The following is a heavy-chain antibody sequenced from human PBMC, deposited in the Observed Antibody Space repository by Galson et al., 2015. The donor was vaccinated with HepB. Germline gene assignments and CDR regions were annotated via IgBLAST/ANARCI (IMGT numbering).Heavy chain of an antibody. V-gene: IGHV3-33*01. CDR1: GFSFKSSG. Sequence: SLRLSCAASGFSFKSSGMHWVRQAPGKGLEWVAIIWYDGSKKYYPDSLKGRFTISRDNSKNTLYLEMNGLRAEDTVVYYCARVVQQLAYGMDVWGQGTTVTVSS. J-gene: IGHJ6*02. D-gene: IGHD6-13*01. CDR3: ARVVQQLAYGMDV. CDR2: IWYDGSKK.